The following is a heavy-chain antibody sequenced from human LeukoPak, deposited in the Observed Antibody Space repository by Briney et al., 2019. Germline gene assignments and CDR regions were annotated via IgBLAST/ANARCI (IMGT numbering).Heavy chain of an antibody. CDR2: IIPIFGTA. CDR3: ARGVVPAAIDLFDP. V-gene: IGHV1-69*13. CDR1: GGTFSSYA. D-gene: IGHD2-2*02. J-gene: IGHJ5*02. Sequence: ASVKVSCKASGGTFSSYAISWVRQAPGQGLEWMGGIIPIFGTANYAQKFQGRVTITADESTSTAYMELSSLRSEDTAVYYCARGVVPAAIDLFDPWGQGTLVTVSS.